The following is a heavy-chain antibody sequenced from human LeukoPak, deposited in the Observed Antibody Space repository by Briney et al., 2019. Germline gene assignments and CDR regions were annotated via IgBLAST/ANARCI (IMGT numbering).Heavy chain of an antibody. J-gene: IGHJ4*02. Sequence: SETLSLTCTVSGGSISSYYWSWIRQPPGKGRKGIGYIYYSGSTNYNPSLNSRVTISVDTSKNQFSLKLSSVTAADTAVYYCAGGSESSSWYSFDHWGQGTLVTVSS. CDR1: GGSISSYY. CDR2: IYYSGST. D-gene: IGHD6-13*01. V-gene: IGHV4-59*01. CDR3: AGGSESSSWYSFDH.